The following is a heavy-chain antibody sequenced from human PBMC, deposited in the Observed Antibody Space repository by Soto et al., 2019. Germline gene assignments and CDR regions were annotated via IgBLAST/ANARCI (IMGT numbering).Heavy chain of an antibody. D-gene: IGHD5-18*01. CDR1: GFTFRSYA. V-gene: IGHV3-23*01. CDR2: ISGSGGST. Sequence: PGGSQGRSCSASGFTFRSYAMSWVRQAPGKGLEWVSAISGSGGSTYYADSVKGRFTISRDNSKNTLYLQMNSLRAEDTAVYYCARDREDTAMVFYYYYGMDVWGQGTTVTVSS. CDR3: ARDREDTAMVFYYYYGMDV. J-gene: IGHJ6*02.